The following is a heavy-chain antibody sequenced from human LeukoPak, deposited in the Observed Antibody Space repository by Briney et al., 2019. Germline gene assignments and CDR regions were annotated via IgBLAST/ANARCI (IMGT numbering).Heavy chain of an antibody. J-gene: IGHJ4*02. CDR2: IYGADIL. CDR3: ARGARGAYFDY. V-gene: IGHV3-66*01. D-gene: IGHD4/OR15-4a*01. CDR1: GFTISRSY. Sequence: GGSLRLSCAASGFTISRSYMSWVRQVPGKGLEWVSYIYGADILYYEDFVKDRFAISRDSNRNILYLQINSLRADDTAVYYCARGARGAYFDYWGQGTLVTVSS.